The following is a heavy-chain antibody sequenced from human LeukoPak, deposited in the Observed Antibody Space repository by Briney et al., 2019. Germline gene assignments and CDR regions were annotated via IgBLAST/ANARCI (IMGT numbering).Heavy chain of an antibody. CDR2: INPNSGGT. Sequence: ASVKVSCRASGYTFTGYYMHWVLQAPGQGLEWMGRINPNSGGTNYAQKFQGRVTMTRDTSISTAYMELSRLRSDDTAVYYCARVWVESGYLDPNLPRKRYYYYYMDVWGKGTTVTVSS. CDR1: GYTFTGYY. CDR3: ARVWVESGYLDPNLPRKRYYYYYMDV. V-gene: IGHV1-2*06. D-gene: IGHD5-12*01. J-gene: IGHJ6*03.